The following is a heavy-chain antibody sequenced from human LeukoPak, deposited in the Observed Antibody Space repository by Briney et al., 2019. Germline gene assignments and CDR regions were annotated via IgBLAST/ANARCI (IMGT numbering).Heavy chain of an antibody. CDR3: ARQAGSGLFILP. J-gene: IGHJ4*02. D-gene: IGHD3/OR15-3a*01. Sequence: SETLSLTCTVSGYSISSGYYWGWIRQPPGKGLEWIGSIYYSGNTYYNASLKSQVSISIDTSKNQFSLKLTSVTAADTAVYYCARQAGSGLFILPGGQGTLVTVSS. V-gene: IGHV4-38-2*02. CDR2: IYYSGNT. CDR1: GYSISSGYY.